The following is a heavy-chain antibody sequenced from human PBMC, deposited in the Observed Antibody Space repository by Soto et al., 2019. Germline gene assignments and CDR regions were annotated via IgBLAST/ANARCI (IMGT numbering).Heavy chain of an antibody. CDR2: ISYDGSNK. V-gene: IGHV3-30-3*01. J-gene: IGHJ4*02. CDR3: AREIAYYDILTGYYKEGFDY. CDR1: GFTFSSYA. Sequence: QVQLVESGGGVVQPGRSLRLSCAASGFTFSSYAMHWVRQAPGKGLEWVAVISYDGSNKYYADSVKGRFTISRDNSKNTLYLQMNSLRPEDTAVYYCAREIAYYDILTGYYKEGFDYWGQGTLVTVSS. D-gene: IGHD3-9*01.